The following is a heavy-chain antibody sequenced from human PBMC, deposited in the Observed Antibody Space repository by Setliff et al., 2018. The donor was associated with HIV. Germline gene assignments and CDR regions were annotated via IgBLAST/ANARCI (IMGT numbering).Heavy chain of an antibody. CDR1: GFMFSSYW. Sequence: PGGSLRLSCAVSGFMFSSYWMSWVRQGRGKGLEWVANIKQDGSEKYYADSVKGRFTISRDFSKDVLYLEMNSVKVEDTAVYYCVRDGSGWSQLWGQGTLVTVSS. J-gene: IGHJ1*01. CDR2: IKQDGSEK. CDR3: VRDGSGWSQL. V-gene: IGHV3-7*03. D-gene: IGHD6-13*01.